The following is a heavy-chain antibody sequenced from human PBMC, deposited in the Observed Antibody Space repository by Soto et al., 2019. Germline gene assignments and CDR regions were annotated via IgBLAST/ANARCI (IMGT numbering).Heavy chain of an antibody. CDR1: GFSLSTSGVG. V-gene: IGHV2-5*02. CDR3: ARPYYFGSERLYWYFAL. J-gene: IGHJ2*01. CDR2: IYWDDDK. D-gene: IGHD3-10*01. Sequence: QITLKESGPTLVKPTQTLTLTCTFSGFSLSTSGVGVGWIRQPPGKALEWLALIYWDDDKRYSPSLKSRLTITKDTSQNQVVLTMTHIDPVDTATYYCARPYYFGSERLYWYFALWGRGTLVTVSS.